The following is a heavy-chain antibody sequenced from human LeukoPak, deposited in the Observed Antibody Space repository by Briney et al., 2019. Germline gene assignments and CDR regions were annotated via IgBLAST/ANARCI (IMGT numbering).Heavy chain of an antibody. CDR2: INHSGST. J-gene: IGHJ5*02. D-gene: IGHD4-17*01. Sequence: PSETLSLTCAVYGGSFSGYYWSWIRQPPGKGLEWIGEINHSGSTNYDPSLKSRVTISVDTSKNQFSLKLSSVTAADTAVYYCARRQTTVTTPNWFDPWGQGTLVTVSS. CDR3: ARRQTTVTTPNWFDP. V-gene: IGHV4-34*01. CDR1: GGSFSGYY.